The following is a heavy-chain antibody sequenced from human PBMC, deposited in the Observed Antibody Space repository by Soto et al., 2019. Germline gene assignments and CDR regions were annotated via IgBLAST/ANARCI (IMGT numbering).Heavy chain of an antibody. CDR3: ARGGTYCSTTSFYFDY. Sequence: EVQLVESGGDLIQPGGSLRLSCATSGFKFSSYWMHWVRQTPGKGLVWVSRIDNDGSSTVYADSVKGRFTISRDNAKNTLYLQMNSMRAEDTAVYYFARGGTYCSTTSFYFDYWGQGTLVTVSS. CDR1: GFKFSSYW. J-gene: IGHJ4*02. CDR2: IDNDGSST. V-gene: IGHV3-74*01. D-gene: IGHD2-2*01.